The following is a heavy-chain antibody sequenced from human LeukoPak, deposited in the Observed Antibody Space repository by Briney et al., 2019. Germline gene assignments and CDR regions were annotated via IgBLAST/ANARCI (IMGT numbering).Heavy chain of an antibody. CDR1: GGSISSSSYY. CDR2: IYYSGST. J-gene: IGHJ5*02. CDR3: ARRLGYCSSTSCPTNWFDP. Sequence: SETLSLTCTDSGGSISSSSYYWGWIGQPPGKGLECIGSIYYSGSTYYNPSLKTRVTISVDTSKNQFSMKLSSVTAADTAVYYCARRLGYCSSTSCPTNWFDPWGQGTLVTVSS. V-gene: IGHV4-39*01. D-gene: IGHD2-2*01.